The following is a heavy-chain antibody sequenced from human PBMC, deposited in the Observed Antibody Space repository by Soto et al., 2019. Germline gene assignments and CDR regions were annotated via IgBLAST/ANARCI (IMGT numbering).Heavy chain of an antibody. CDR3: AKDDNKYIYGYIFDY. V-gene: IGHV3-23*01. J-gene: IGHJ4*02. CDR2: ISGSGGST. Sequence: GGSLRLSCAASGFTFSSYAMSWVRQAPGKGLEGGSAISGSGGSTYYADSVKGRFTISRDNSKNTLYLQMNSLIAEDTAVYYCAKDDNKYIYGYIFDYWGQGTLVTVSS. CDR1: GFTFSSYA. D-gene: IGHD5-18*01.